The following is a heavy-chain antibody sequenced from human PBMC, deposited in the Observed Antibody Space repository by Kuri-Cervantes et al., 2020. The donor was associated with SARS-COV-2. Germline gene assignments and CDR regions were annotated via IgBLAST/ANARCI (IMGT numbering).Heavy chain of an antibody. CDR1: GGSISSSSYY. CDR3: ARQSLSGARGHDWFEP. CDR2: IYYSGST. V-gene: IGHV4-39*01. D-gene: IGHD1-26*01. J-gene: IGHJ5*02. Sequence: ESLKISCTVSGGSISSSSYYWGWIRQPPGKGLEWIGSIYYSGSTYYNPSLKSRVTISVDTSKNQFSLKLSSVTAADTAVYYCARQSLSGARGHDWFEPWGQGTLVTVSS.